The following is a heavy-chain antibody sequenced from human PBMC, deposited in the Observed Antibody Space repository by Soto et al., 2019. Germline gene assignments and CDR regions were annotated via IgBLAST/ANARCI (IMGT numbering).Heavy chain of an antibody. CDR3: ARVGTDYDILTGYTWFDP. D-gene: IGHD3-9*01. J-gene: IGHJ5*02. CDR2: IYYSGST. V-gene: IGHV4-31*03. CDR1: GGSISSGGYY. Sequence: QVQLQESGPGLVKPSQTLSLTCTVSGGSISSGGYYWSWIRQHPGKGLEWIGYIYYSGSTYYNPSHKSRVTISVDTSKNQFSLKLSSVTAADTAVYYCARVGTDYDILTGYTWFDPWGQGTLVTVSS.